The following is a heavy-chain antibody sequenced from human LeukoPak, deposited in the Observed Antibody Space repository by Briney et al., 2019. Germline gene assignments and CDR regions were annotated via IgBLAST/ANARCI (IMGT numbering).Heavy chain of an antibody. CDR2: ISYDGSNK. J-gene: IGHJ6*02. CDR1: GFTFSSYG. V-gene: IGHV3-30*18. Sequence: GGSLRLSCAASGFTFSSYGMHWVRQAPGKGLEWVAVISYDGSNKYYADSVKGRFTISRDNSKNTLYLQMNSLRAEDTAVYYCAKDPGTDPYYYYGMDVWGQGTTVTVSS. CDR3: AKDPGTDPYYYYGMDV.